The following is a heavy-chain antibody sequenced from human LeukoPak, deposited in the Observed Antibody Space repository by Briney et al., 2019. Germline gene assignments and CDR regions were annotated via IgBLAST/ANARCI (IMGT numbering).Heavy chain of an antibody. CDR2: VYYSGST. Sequence: PSETLSLTCSVSGGFMNDYYCTWIRQPPGKGLERIGNVYYSGSTDSNPSLKSRLTMSVDTSKNQFSMKLSSVTAADTAVYYCAKGGTPITMIVVESNWFDPWGQGTRVTVSS. J-gene: IGHJ5*02. CDR3: AKGGTPITMIVVESNWFDP. CDR1: GGFMNDYY. D-gene: IGHD3-22*01. V-gene: IGHV4-59*01.